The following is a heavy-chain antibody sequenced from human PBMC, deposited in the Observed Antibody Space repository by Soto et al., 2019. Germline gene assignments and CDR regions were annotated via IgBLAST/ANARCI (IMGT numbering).Heavy chain of an antibody. CDR3: ARGPSAAAPLSDWYFDL. Sequence: EVQLVESGGGLVQPGGSLRLSCTASGFTFSSYSMNWVRQAPGKGLEWVSYISSGSYNINYADSVKGRLTISRDNAKDSLYLQMSSLRDDDSAVYYCARGPSAAAPLSDWYFDLWGRGTLVTVSS. J-gene: IGHJ2*01. CDR1: GFTFSSYS. CDR2: ISSGSYNI. V-gene: IGHV3-48*02. D-gene: IGHD2-2*01.